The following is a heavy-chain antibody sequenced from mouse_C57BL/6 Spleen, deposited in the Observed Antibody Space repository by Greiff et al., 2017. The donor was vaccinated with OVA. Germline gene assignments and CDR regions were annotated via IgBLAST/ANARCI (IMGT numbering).Heavy chain of an antibody. V-gene: IGHV1-59*01. CDR1: GYTFTSYW. CDR2: IDPSDSYT. Sequence: VQLQQPGAELVRPGTSVKLSCKASGYTFTSYWMHWVKQRPGQGLEWIGVIDPSDSYTNYNQKLKGKATLTVDTSSSTAYMQLSSLTSEDSAVYYCARGGRGAMDYWGQGTSVTVSS. J-gene: IGHJ4*01. CDR3: ARGGRGAMDY.